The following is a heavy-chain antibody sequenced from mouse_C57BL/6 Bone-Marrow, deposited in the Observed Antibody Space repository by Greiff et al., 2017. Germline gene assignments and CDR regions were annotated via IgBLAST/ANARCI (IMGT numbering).Heavy chain of an antibody. CDR2: IHPNSGST. CDR1: GYTFTSYW. V-gene: IGHV1-64*01. CDR3: AREGYYGSSRTFAY. Sequence: VQLQQPGAELVKPGASVKLSCKASGYTFTSYWMHWVKQRPGQGLEWIGMIHPNSGSTNYNEKFKSKATLTVDKSSRTAYMQLSSLTSEDSAVYFCAREGYYGSSRTFAYWAKGLWSLSLQ. J-gene: IGHJ3*01. D-gene: IGHD1-1*01.